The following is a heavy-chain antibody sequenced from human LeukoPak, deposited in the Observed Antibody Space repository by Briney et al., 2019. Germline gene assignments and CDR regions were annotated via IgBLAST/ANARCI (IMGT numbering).Heavy chain of an antibody. V-gene: IGHV3-7*01. Sequence: GGSLRLSCAASGFTFTTYWMTWVRQAPGKGLEWVANIKEDGSENSYVDSVKGRFTISRDNAKNSLYLQMNSLRAEDTAVYYCARLKMGTGYRPFDIWGQGTMVTVSS. J-gene: IGHJ3*02. CDR3: ARLKMGTGYRPFDI. CDR1: GFTFTTYW. CDR2: IKEDGSEN. D-gene: IGHD5-18*01.